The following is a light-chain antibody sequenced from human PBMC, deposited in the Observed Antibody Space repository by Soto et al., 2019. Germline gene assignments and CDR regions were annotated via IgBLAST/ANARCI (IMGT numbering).Light chain of an antibody. CDR1: QSVRSY. V-gene: IGKV3-11*01. CDR3: QQRSNWPRT. J-gene: IGKJ2*01. Sequence: EIVLTQAPATLSLSPGERATLSCRASQSVRSYLAWYQQKPGQAPRLLIYDASNRATGIPARFSGSGSGTDFTLTISSLEPEDFAVYYCQQRSNWPRTFGQGNKLEIK. CDR2: DAS.